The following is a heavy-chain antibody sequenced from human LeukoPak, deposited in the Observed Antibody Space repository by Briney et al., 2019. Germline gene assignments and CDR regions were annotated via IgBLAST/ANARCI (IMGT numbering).Heavy chain of an antibody. CDR2: ISGSGGST. D-gene: IGHD3-16*01. J-gene: IGHJ5*02. Sequence: GGSLRLSCAASGFTFSSYSMSWVRQAPGKGLEWVSSISGSGGSTYYADSVKGRFTISRDNSKNTLYLQMNSLRAEDTAVYYCAKRVFGSSFDPWGQGTLVTVSS. V-gene: IGHV3-23*01. CDR1: GFTFSSYS. CDR3: AKRVFGSSFDP.